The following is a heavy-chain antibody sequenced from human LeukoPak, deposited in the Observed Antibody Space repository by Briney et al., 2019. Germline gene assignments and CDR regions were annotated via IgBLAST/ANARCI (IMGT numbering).Heavy chain of an antibody. J-gene: IGHJ4*02. CDR3: ARTNHYYDSSGYYTPDY. CDR1: GYTFTSYG. CDR2: ISAYNGNT. D-gene: IGHD3-22*01. V-gene: IGHV1-18*01. Sequence: ASVKVSCKASGYTFTSYGISWVRQAPGQGLEWMGWISAYNGNTNYAQKLQGRVTMTTDTSTSTAYMELRSLRSDDTAVYYCARTNHYYDSSGYYTPDYWGQGTLVTVSS.